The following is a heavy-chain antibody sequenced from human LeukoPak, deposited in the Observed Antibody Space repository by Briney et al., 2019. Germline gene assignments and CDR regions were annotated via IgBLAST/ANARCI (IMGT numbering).Heavy chain of an antibody. CDR3: AKNHRDAGDY. CDR2: ISSSSSYI. D-gene: IGHD2-2*01. Sequence: GGSLRLSCAGSGFTFSSYSMNWVRQAPGKGLEWVSCISSSSSYIYYADSVKGRFTISRDNAKNSLYLQMNSLRAEDTALYYCAKNHRDAGDYWGQGTLVTVSS. J-gene: IGHJ4*02. CDR1: GFTFSSYS. V-gene: IGHV3-21*01.